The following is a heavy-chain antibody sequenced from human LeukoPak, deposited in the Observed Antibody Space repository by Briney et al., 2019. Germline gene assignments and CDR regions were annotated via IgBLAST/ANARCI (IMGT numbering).Heavy chain of an antibody. Sequence: GSSVKVSCKASGGTFSSYAISWVRQAPGQGLEWMGGIIPIFGTANYAQKFQGRVTITTDESTSTAYMELSSLRSEDTAVYYCARVLDTAMVTWVLDYWGQGTLVTVSS. V-gene: IGHV1-69*05. CDR1: GGTFSSYA. J-gene: IGHJ4*02. D-gene: IGHD5-18*01. CDR2: IIPIFGTA. CDR3: ARVLDTAMVTWVLDY.